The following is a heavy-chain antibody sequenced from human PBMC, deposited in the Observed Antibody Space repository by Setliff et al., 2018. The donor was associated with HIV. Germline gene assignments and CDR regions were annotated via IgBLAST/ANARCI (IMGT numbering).Heavy chain of an antibody. CDR3: AREGGGYDLNWFDP. D-gene: IGHD5-12*01. V-gene: IGHV1-18*01. CDR2: ISIYNGNT. Sequence: ASVKVSCKSSGYTFTNFGISWVRQAPGQGLEWMGWISIYNGNTNYAQKLQGRVTMTTDTSTSTAYMELRSLTSDDTAVYYCAREGGGYDLNWFDPWGQGTLVTVSS. J-gene: IGHJ5*02. CDR1: GYTFTNFG.